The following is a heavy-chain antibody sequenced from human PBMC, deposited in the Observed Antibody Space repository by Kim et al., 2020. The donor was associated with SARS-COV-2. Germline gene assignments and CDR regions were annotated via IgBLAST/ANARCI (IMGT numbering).Heavy chain of an antibody. J-gene: IGHJ4*02. CDR2: INNDGSDT. CDR1: GFTFSSYW. V-gene: IGHV3-74*01. CDR3: ARGNFGVRGGGY. Sequence: GGSLRLSCAASGFTFSSYWMHWVRQGPGKGLMWVSRINNDGSDTIYADSAKGRFTISRDNAKNTVYLQMNNLRVDDTAIYYCARGNFGVRGGGYWGQGTLVTVSS. D-gene: IGHD3-3*01.